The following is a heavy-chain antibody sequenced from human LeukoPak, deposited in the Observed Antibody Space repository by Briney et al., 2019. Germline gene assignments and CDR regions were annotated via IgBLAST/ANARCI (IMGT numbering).Heavy chain of an antibody. J-gene: IGHJ3*02. V-gene: IGHV4-59*12. CDR1: GGSISSYY. D-gene: IGHD3-22*01. CDR3: ARGRYYYDSSGYYYVSAFDI. CDR2: IYYSGST. Sequence: SETLSLTCTVSGGSISSYYWSWIRQPPGKGLEWIGYIYYSGSTNYNPSLKSRVTISVDTSKNQFSLKLSSVTAADTAVYYCARGRYYYDSSGYYYVSAFDIWGQGTMVTVSS.